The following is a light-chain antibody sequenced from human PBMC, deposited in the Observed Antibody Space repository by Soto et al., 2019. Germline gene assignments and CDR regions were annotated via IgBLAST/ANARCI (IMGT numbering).Light chain of an antibody. CDR3: QQYHDWPFT. Sequence: EIVMTQSPATLSVSPGERATLSCRASQSVRSNLAWYQQKAGQAPRLLTNGASTRATGVPARFSGSGSGTEFTLTISSLQSEDSAVYFCQQYHDWPFTFGPGTKVDIK. V-gene: IGKV3-15*01. CDR2: GAS. CDR1: QSVRSN. J-gene: IGKJ3*01.